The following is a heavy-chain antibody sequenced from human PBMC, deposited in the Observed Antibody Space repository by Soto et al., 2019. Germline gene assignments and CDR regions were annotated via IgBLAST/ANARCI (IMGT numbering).Heavy chain of an antibody. D-gene: IGHD3-16*01. CDR3: ARDGVPGELWGMGTMDV. CDR1: GFTFNSYS. CDR2: ISSSSSYI. J-gene: IGHJ6*02. V-gene: IGHV3-21*01. Sequence: GGSLRLSCAASGFTFNSYSMNWVRQAPGKGLEWVSSISSSSSYIYYADSVKGRFTISRDNAKNSLYLQMNSLRAEDTAVYYCARDGVPGELWGMGTMDVWGQGTTVTVSS.